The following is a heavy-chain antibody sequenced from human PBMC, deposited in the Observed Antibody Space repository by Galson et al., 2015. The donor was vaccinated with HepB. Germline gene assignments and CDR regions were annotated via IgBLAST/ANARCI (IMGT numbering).Heavy chain of an antibody. CDR2: INPNSGGT. CDR1: GYTFTGYY. J-gene: IGHJ4*02. CDR3: ARSYDYIWGSYIATVDY. D-gene: IGHD3-16*01. Sequence: SVKVSCKASGYTFTGYYMHWVRQAPGQGLEWMGRINPNSGGTNYAQKFQGRVTMTRDTSISTAYMELSRLRSDDTAVYYCARSYDYIWGSYIATVDYWGQGTLVTVSS. V-gene: IGHV1-2*06.